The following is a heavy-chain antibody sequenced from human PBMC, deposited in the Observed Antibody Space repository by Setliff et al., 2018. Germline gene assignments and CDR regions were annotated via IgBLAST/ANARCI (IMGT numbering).Heavy chain of an antibody. V-gene: IGHV1-3*01. Sequence: ASVKVSCKASGYTFRSYAMHWVRQAPGQRLEWMGWINAANGDTKYSQKFQGRVTITRDTSASTAYMELSSLRSEDTAVYFCAGVLRDYYGSGSYYNWFDPWGQGTLVTVSS. D-gene: IGHD3-10*01. J-gene: IGHJ5*02. CDR1: GYTFRSYA. CDR2: INAANGDT. CDR3: AGVLRDYYGSGSYYNWFDP.